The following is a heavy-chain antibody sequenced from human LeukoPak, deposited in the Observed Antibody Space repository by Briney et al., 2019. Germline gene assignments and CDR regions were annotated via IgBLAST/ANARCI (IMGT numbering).Heavy chain of an antibody. CDR3: ARLDSSGWYPLAWFDP. V-gene: IGHV4-61*02. Sequence: PSETLSLTCTVSGGSINSGSFFWTWIRQPAGQPAGKGLEGIGRIYTTGRTTYNPSLKSRVTISVDTSKNQFSLKLSSVTAADTAVYYCARLDSSGWYPLAWFDPWGQETLVTVSS. CDR2: IYTTGRT. D-gene: IGHD6-19*01. J-gene: IGHJ5*02. CDR1: GGSINSGSFF.